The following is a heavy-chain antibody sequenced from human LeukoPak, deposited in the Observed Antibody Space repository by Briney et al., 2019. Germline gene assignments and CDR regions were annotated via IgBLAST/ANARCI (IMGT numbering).Heavy chain of an antibody. J-gene: IGHJ4*02. Sequence: GGSLRLSCVVSGFTFSSYWMTWVRQAPGKGLEWVSSISGSGDNMDYADSVKGRFTISRDNSKNTLYLQMNSLRAEDTAVYYCARGWLQPRGLGDYWGQGTLVTVSS. D-gene: IGHD5-24*01. CDR2: ISGSGDNM. CDR3: ARGWLQPRGLGDY. CDR1: GFTFSSYW. V-gene: IGHV3-23*01.